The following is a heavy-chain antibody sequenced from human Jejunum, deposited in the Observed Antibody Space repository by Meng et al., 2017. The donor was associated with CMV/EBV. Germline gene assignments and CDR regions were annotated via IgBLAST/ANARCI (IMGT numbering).Heavy chain of an antibody. CDR2: IFHSGTT. J-gene: IGHJ5*02. V-gene: IGHV4-38-2*01. D-gene: IGHD3-22*01. CDR3: ARPSERKYYYDSSGYSRGSNWFDP. Sequence: WGWIRQTPGRGLEWIGSIFHSGTTYYEPSLKSRVTISVDTSKNQFSLKLTSVTAADTAVYYCARPSERKYYYDSSGYSRGSNWFDPWGQGTLVTVSS.